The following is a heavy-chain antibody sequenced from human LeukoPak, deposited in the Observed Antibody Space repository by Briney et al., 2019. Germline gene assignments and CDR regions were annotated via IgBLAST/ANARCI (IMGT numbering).Heavy chain of an antibody. J-gene: IGHJ6*03. CDR3: ARGGHGAQNRYYMDV. V-gene: IGHV4-34*01. D-gene: IGHD4-17*01. CDR2: INHSGST. CDR1: GGSFGGYY. Sequence: SETLSLTCAVYGGSFGGYYWSWIRQPPGKGLEWIGEINHSGSTNYNPSLKSRVTISVDTSKNQFSLKLSSVTAADTAVYYCARGGHGAQNRYYMDVWGKGTTVTVSS.